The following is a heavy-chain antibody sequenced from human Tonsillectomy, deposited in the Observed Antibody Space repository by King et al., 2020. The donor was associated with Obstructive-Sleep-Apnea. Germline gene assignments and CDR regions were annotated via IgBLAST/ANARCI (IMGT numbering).Heavy chain of an antibody. J-gene: IGHJ4*02. CDR3: ARDSYDILTGYPPSFDY. CDR2: IWYDGSNK. Sequence: VQLVESGGGVVQPGRSLRLSCAASGFTFSSYGMHWVRQAQGKGREWVAVIWYDGSNKYYADSVKGRFTISRDNSKTTLNLQMNSLRAEDTAVYYCARDSYDILTGYPPSFDYWGQGTLVTVSS. CDR1: GFTFSSYG. V-gene: IGHV3-33*01. D-gene: IGHD3-9*01.